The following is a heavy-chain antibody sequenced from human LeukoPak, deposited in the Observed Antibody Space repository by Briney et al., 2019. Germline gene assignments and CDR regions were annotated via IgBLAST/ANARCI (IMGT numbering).Heavy chain of an antibody. Sequence: GGSLRLSCVASGFTFSSYEMNWVRQAPGKGLEWVSYISSSGSTIYYADSVKGRFTISRDNAKNSLYLQMNSLRAEDTALYYCAHVKARSRSTFDIWGQGTMVTVSS. V-gene: IGHV3-48*03. CDR3: AHVKARSRSTFDI. CDR1: GFTFSSYE. D-gene: IGHD1-14*01. CDR2: ISSSGSTI. J-gene: IGHJ3*02.